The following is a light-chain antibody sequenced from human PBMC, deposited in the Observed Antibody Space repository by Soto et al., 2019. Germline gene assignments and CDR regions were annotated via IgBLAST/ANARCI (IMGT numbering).Light chain of an antibody. CDR2: DVS. CDR3: CSYAGSYTFVV. V-gene: IGLV2-11*01. Sequence: QSVLTQPRSVSGSPGQSVTISCTGTSSDVGGYNYVSWYQQHPGKAPKLMIYDVSQRPSGVPDRFSGSKSGNTASLTISGLQAEDEADYYCCSYAGSYTFVVFGGGTKLTV. J-gene: IGLJ2*01. CDR1: SSDVGGYNY.